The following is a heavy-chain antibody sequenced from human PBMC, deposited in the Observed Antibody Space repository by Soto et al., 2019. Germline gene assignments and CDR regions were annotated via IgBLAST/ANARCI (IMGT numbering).Heavy chain of an antibody. V-gene: IGHV3-30-3*01. CDR2: ISYDGSNK. D-gene: IGHD6-19*01. CDR1: GFTFSSYA. Sequence: QVQLVESGGGVVQPGRSLRLSCAASGFTFSSYAMHWVRQAPGKGLEWVAVISYDGSNKYYADSVKGRFTISRDNSKNTLYLQVNSLRAEDTAVYYCARGRTHYSSGPFDYWGQGTLVTVSS. CDR3: ARGRTHYSSGPFDY. J-gene: IGHJ4*02.